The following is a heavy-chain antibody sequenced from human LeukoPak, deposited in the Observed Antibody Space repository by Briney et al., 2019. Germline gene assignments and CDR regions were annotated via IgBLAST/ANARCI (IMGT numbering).Heavy chain of an antibody. Sequence: GGPLRLSCAASGFTFSSYTMSWVRQAPGKGLELVSGITGSGISTYYADSVKGRFTISRDNSKNTLYLQMNSLRIDDTAVYYCAKRAAGYSSSWAFDYWGQGLLVTVSS. CDR1: GFTFSSYT. CDR3: AKRAAGYSSSWAFDY. V-gene: IGHV3-23*01. J-gene: IGHJ4*02. D-gene: IGHD6-13*01. CDR2: ITGSGIST.